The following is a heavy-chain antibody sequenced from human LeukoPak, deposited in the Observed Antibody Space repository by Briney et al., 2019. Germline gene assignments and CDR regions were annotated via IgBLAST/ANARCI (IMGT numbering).Heavy chain of an antibody. CDR3: ATYYCSTTSCYPYFFDY. CDR2: INPENGNT. V-gene: IGHV1-18*01. CDR1: GYPFTRYG. J-gene: IGHJ4*02. D-gene: IGHD2-2*01. Sequence: GASVKVSCKASGYPFTRYGISRVRQAPGQGLEWMGWINPENGNTKYAQKFQGRVTMTTDTSTNTAHMELRSLRSDDTAVYYCATYYCSTTSCYPYFFDYWGQGTLVTVSS.